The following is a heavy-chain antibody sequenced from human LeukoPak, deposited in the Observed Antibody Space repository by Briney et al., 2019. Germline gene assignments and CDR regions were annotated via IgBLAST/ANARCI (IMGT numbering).Heavy chain of an antibody. D-gene: IGHD5-24*01. J-gene: IGHJ4*02. CDR1: GFTFSSYG. CDR3: AKDDGRWLQIDY. Sequence: PGGSLRLSCAASGFTFSSYGMHWVRQAPGKGLEWVAVISYDGSNKYYADSVKGRFTISRDNSKNTLYLQMNSLRAEYTAVYYCAKDDGRWLQIDYWGQGTLVTVSS. CDR2: ISYDGSNK. V-gene: IGHV3-30*18.